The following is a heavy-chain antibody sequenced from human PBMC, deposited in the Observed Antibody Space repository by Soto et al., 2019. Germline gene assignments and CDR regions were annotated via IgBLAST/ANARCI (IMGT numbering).Heavy chain of an antibody. CDR2: ISGSGGST. CDR3: AKGCSGGSCYPNWFDP. CDR1: GFTFSSYA. V-gene: IGHV3-23*01. D-gene: IGHD2-15*01. Sequence: GESLKISCAASGFTFSSYAMSWVRQAPGKGLEWVSAISGSGGSTYYADSVKGRFTISRDNSKNTLYLQMNSLRAEDTAVYYCAKGCSGGSCYPNWFDPWGQGTLVTVSS. J-gene: IGHJ5*02.